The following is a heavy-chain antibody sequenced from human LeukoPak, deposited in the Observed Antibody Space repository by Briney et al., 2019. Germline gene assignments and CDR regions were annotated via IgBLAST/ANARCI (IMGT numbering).Heavy chain of an antibody. CDR3: ARDSGYSGYSDY. CDR1: GFTFSDYY. D-gene: IGHD5-12*01. Sequence: SGGSLRLPCAASGFTFSDYYMSWIRQAPGKGLEWVSYISSSSSYTDYADSVKGRFTISRDNAKNSLNLQMNSLSAEDTAVYYCARDSGYSGYSDYWGQGTLVTVSS. V-gene: IGHV3-11*05. CDR2: ISSSSSYT. J-gene: IGHJ4*02.